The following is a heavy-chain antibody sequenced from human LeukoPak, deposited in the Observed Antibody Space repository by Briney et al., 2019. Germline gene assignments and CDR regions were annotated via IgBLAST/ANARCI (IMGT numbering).Heavy chain of an antibody. V-gene: IGHV3-33*06. Sequence: PGGSLRLSCAASGFTFSSYGMHWVRQAPGKGLEWVAVIWYDGSNKYYADSVKGRFTISRDNSKNTLYLQMNSLRAEDTAVYSCAKDQSVVVAASVLDYWGQGTLVTVSS. CDR2: IWYDGSNK. CDR1: GFTFSSYG. D-gene: IGHD2-15*01. CDR3: AKDQSVVVAASVLDY. J-gene: IGHJ4*02.